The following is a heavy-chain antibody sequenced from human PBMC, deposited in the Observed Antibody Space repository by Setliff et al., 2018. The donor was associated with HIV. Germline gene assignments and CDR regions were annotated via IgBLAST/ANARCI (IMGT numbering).Heavy chain of an antibody. CDR2: IFDSGTT. CDR1: GGSITSYY. J-gene: IGHJ4*02. Sequence: LTCTVSGGSITSYYWNWLRQSPGKGLEWIGYIFDSGTTKYNPSVTSRVTISVDASKNQFFLQLISVTAADTAVFYCARVHFPGGSSTSCPVHYWGQGTLVTVSS. CDR3: ARVHFPGGSSTSCPVHY. V-gene: IGHV4-59*12. D-gene: IGHD2-2*01.